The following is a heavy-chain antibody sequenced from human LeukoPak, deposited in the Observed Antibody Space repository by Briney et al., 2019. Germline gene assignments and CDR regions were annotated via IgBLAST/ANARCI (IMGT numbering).Heavy chain of an antibody. CDR1: DDSITIYY. CDR2: IDHTGST. V-gene: IGHV4-59*01. J-gene: IGHJ4*02. D-gene: IGHD1-1*01. Sequence: SETLSLTCTVSDDSITIYYWTWIRQPPGKGLEWIGYIDHTGSTNYNPSLNSRVTISRDTSKNHFSLELSSVTAADTAVYYCARGGGWGNWNDAVDYWGQGTLVTVSS. CDR3: ARGGGWGNWNDAVDY.